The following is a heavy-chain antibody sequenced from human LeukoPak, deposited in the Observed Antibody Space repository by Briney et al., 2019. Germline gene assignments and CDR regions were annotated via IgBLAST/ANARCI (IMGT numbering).Heavy chain of an antibody. D-gene: IGHD2-2*01. Sequence: SETLSLTCAVYGGSLSGYYWSWIRQPPGKGLEWIGEINHSGSTNYNPSLKSRVTISVDTSKNQFSLKLSSVTAADTAVYYCARSVPAATIDYWGQGTLVTVSS. CDR2: INHSGST. CDR3: ARSVPAATIDY. CDR1: GGSLSGYY. V-gene: IGHV4-34*01. J-gene: IGHJ4*02.